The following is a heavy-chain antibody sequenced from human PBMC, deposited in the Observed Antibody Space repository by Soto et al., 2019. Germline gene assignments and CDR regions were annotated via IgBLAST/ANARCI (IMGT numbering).Heavy chain of an antibody. CDR3: ARGPPSSSGWYVNY. Sequence: QVQLQQWGAGLLKPSETLSLTCAVYGGSFSGYYWSWIRQPPGKGLEWIGEINHSGSTNYNPSLKRRVTTSVDTSKNQLSLRLNSVTAADTAVYYCARGPPSSSGWYVNYWGQGTLVTVSS. J-gene: IGHJ4*02. V-gene: IGHV4-34*01. D-gene: IGHD6-19*01. CDR2: INHSGST. CDR1: GGSFSGYY.